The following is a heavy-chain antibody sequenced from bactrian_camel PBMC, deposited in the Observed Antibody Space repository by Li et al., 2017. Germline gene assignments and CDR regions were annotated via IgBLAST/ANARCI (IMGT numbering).Heavy chain of an antibody. Sequence: DVQLVESGGGSVQAGGSLRLSCAASGSDFNPNYMVVGWFRQSQGKAREGVAAIYTAGDNAYSADSVKGRFTIPQDNAKNTMYLQMNNLQPEDTAMYYCGILRQFRFCREVGYHIWRMYGVWARGPRSPSP. V-gene: IGHV3S31*01. CDR2: IYTAGDNA. J-gene: IGHJ4*01. D-gene: IGHD1*01. CDR1: GSDFNPNY.